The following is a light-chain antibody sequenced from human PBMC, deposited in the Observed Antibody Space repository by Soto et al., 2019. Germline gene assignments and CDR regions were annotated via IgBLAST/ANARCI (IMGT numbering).Light chain of an antibody. J-gene: IGLJ2*01. CDR2: LEGSGTN. Sequence: QPVLTQSSSASASLGSSVKLTCTLSSGHSSYIIAWHQQQPGKAPRYLMKLEGSGTNNKGSGVPDRFSGSSSGADRYLTISNLQSEDEADYYCETWDSNNVVLGGGTKLTVL. CDR1: SGHSSYI. CDR3: ETWDSNNVV. V-gene: IGLV4-60*03.